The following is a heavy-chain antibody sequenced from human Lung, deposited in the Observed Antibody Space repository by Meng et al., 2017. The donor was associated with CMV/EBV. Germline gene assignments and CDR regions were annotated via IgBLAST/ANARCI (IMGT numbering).Heavy chain of an antibody. V-gene: IGHV3-48*04. J-gene: IGHJ4*02. CDR2: ISSGSSTI. D-gene: IGHD3-16*01. CDR3: AKGGGAGRSASDY. Sequence: SCAASGFTFSTYSMNWVRQAPGKGLEWIPYISSGSSTIYYADSVKGRFSISRDNDEKTLYLHVNNLRGEDTAVYYCAKGGGAGRSASDYWGQGTXVTVSS. CDR1: GFTFSTYS.